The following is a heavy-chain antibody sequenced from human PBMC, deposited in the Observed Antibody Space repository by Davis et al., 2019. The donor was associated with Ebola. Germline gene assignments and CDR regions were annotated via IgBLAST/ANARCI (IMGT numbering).Heavy chain of an antibody. D-gene: IGHD1-26*01. Sequence: PGGSLRLSCAASGFTFSSYGMHWVRQAPGKGLEWVAVISYDGSNKYYADSVKGRFTISRDNSKNTFNLQMNSLTAEDTAVYYCAKVVGTTKKYFDYWGQGTLVPVSS. CDR3: AKVVGTTKKYFDY. V-gene: IGHV3-30*18. CDR2: ISYDGSNK. J-gene: IGHJ4*02. CDR1: GFTFSSYG.